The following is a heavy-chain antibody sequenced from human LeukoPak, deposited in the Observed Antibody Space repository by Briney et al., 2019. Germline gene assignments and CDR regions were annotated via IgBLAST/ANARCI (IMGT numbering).Heavy chain of an antibody. V-gene: IGHV4-39*01. Sequence: PSETLSLTCTVSGGSISSSIYYWGWIRQPPGKGLEWIGSIYYSGSTYYNPSLKSRVTISVDTSKNQFSLKLSSVTAADTAVYYCARHLRPRGVLRYFDWSNYYYYYGMDVWGQGNTVTVSS. CDR2: IYYSGST. CDR3: ARHLRPRGVLRYFDWSNYYYYYGMDV. D-gene: IGHD3-9*01. J-gene: IGHJ6*02. CDR1: GGSISSSIYY.